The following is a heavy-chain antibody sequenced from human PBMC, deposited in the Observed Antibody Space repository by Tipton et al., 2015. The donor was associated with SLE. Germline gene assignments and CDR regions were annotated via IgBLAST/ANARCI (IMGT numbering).Heavy chain of an antibody. D-gene: IGHD2-21*02. CDR3: ARDNDGDFLI. CDR1: GGTFSRSA. J-gene: IGHJ4*02. V-gene: IGHV1-69*01. CDR2: FTPISDPP. Sequence: QVQLVQSGAEVKKPGSSVKVSCKASGGTFSRSAISWLRQAPGQGLEWMGGFTPISDPPNYAQKFLGRVAITADESASTVHMELSSLTSEDTAVYFCARDNDGDFLIWGQGTLVTVSS.